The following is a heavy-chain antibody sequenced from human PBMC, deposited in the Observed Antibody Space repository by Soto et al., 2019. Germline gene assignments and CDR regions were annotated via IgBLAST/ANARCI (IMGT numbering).Heavy chain of an antibody. CDR3: ARDRCTTDRCYTHHFDV. J-gene: IGHJ6*02. CDR1: GYTFTSYG. Sequence: QVQLVQSGGEVTKPGASVKVSCKSSGYTFTSYGVSWVRQAPGQGLEWLGWLRVYTGNTKQAQKFQDRVTLTTEASTSTAYMELRSLRSDDTAVYYCARDRCTTDRCYTHHFDVWGQGTTVTVSS. CDR2: LRVYTGNT. D-gene: IGHD2-8*01. V-gene: IGHV1-18*04.